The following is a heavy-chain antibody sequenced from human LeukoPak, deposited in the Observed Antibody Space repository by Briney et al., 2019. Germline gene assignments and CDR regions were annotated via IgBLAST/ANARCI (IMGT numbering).Heavy chain of an antibody. CDR3: AKELWTIRAFDI. D-gene: IGHD5-24*01. Sequence: GGSLRLSCSASGFTFNNYAMSWVRQAPGKGLTWVSSISNGGAATYYADSVKGRFTISRDNSKSTLYLQMNSLTAEDTAVYFCAKELWTIRAFDIWGQGTTVTVSS. V-gene: IGHV3-23*01. CDR1: GFTFNNYA. CDR2: ISNGGAAT. J-gene: IGHJ3*02.